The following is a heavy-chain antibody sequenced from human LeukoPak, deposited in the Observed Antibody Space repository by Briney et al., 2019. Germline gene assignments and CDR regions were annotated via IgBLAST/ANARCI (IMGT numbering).Heavy chain of an antibody. J-gene: IGHJ6*03. D-gene: IGHD2-21*01. CDR2: IYYSGST. V-gene: IGHV4-39*07. CDR1: GGSISSSSYY. CDR3: ARDANIVGDYYYYMDV. Sequence: SETLSLTCTVSGGSISSSSYYWGWIRQPPGKGLEWIGSIYYSGSTYYNPSLKSRVTISVDTSKNQFSLKLSSVTAAATAVYYCARDANIVGDYYYYMDVWGKGTTVTVSS.